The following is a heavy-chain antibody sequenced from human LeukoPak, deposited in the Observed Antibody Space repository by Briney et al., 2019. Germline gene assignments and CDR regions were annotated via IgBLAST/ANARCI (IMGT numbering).Heavy chain of an antibody. CDR3: ARDSETYCGGDCYYDY. V-gene: IGHV1-69*13. CDR1: GGTLSSYA. CDR2: LIPIFGTA. D-gene: IGHD2-21*02. J-gene: IGHJ4*02. Sequence: ASVKVACKASGGTLSSYAINWVRQAPGQGLEWMVRLIPIFGTANYAQKFQGRVTITADESTSTAYMELSSLRSEDTAVYYCARDSETYCGGDCYYDYWGQGTLVTVSS.